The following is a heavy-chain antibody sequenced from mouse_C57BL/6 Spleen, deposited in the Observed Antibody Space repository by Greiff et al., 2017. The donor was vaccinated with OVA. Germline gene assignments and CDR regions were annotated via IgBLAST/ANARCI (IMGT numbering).Heavy chain of an antibody. CDR2: IDPSDSET. J-gene: IGHJ2*01. CDR3: ARETGLTLNY. V-gene: IGHV1-52*01. CDR1: GYTFTSYW. Sequence: QVQLKQPGAELVRPGSSVKLSCKASGYTFTSYWMHWVKQRPIQGLEWIGNIDPSDSETHYNQKFKDKATLTVDKSSSTAYMQLSSLTSEDSAVYYCARETGLTLNYWGQGTTLTVSS. D-gene: IGHD1-1*01.